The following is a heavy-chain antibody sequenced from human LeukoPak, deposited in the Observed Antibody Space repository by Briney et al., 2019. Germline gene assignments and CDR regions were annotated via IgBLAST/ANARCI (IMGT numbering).Heavy chain of an antibody. V-gene: IGHV1-18*01. J-gene: IGHJ5*02. CDR1: GYTFTSYG. CDR2: ISAYNGDT. D-gene: IGHD2-2*01. CDR3: ARGMSSTSFMVWFDP. Sequence: ASVKVSCKASGYTFTSYGISWVRQAPGQGLEWMGWISAYNGDTNYAQKLQGRVTMTTDTSTSTAYMELRSLRSDDTAVYYRARGMSSTSFMVWFDPWGQGTLVTVSS.